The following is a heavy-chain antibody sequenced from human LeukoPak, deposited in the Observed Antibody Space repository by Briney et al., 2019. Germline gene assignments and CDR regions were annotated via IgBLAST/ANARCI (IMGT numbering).Heavy chain of an antibody. CDR2: ISSSGSTI. CDR3: ARDGKGRNRIGYYFDY. D-gene: IGHD3-10*01. Sequence: GGSLRLSCAASGFTFSSYEMNWVRQAPGKGLEWVSYISSSGSTIYYAASVKGRFTISRDNAKTSLYLQMNSLRAEDTAVYYCARDGKGRNRIGYYFDYWGQGTLVTVSS. J-gene: IGHJ4*02. CDR1: GFTFSSYE. V-gene: IGHV3-48*03.